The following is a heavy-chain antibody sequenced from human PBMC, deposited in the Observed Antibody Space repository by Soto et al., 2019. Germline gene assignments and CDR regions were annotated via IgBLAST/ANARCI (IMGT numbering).Heavy chain of an antibody. CDR1: GYSFTSYA. J-gene: IGHJ4*02. CDR3: ARAVAVPADFGY. CDR2: INAGNGNT. V-gene: IGHV1-3*01. Sequence: ASVKVSCKASGYSFTSYAMHWVRQAPGQGLEWMGWINAGNGNTKYSQKFQGRVTITRDTSASTAYMELSSLRSEDTAVYYCARAVAVPADFGYWGQGTLVTVSS. D-gene: IGHD6-19*01.